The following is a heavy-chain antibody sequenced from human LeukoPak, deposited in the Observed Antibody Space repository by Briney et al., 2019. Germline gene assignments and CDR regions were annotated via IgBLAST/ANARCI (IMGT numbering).Heavy chain of an antibody. Sequence: GGSLRLSCAASGFTFSSYGMHWVRQAPGKGLEWVAFIRYDGSNKYYVDSVKGRFTISRDNSKNTLYLQMNSLRAEDTAVYYCARGYYDSDGSSTYHHYFYYMDVWGKGTTVTVSS. V-gene: IGHV3-30*02. J-gene: IGHJ6*03. CDR3: ARGYYDSDGSSTYHHYFYYMDV. D-gene: IGHD3-22*01. CDR1: GFTFSSYG. CDR2: IRYDGSNK.